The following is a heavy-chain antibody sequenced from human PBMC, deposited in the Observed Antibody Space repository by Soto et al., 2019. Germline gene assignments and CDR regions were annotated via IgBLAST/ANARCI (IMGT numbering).Heavy chain of an antibody. D-gene: IGHD3-22*01. CDR1: WCTVTRYG. Sequence: GGPVERYFQGSWCTVTRYGYGLGGAAPGQGLEWMGWISAYNGNTNYAQKLQGRVTMTTDTSTSTAYMELRSLRSDDTAVYYCASSDSSGSNLLGYWGQGTLVTVSS. V-gene: IGHV1-18*01. CDR2: ISAYNGNT. J-gene: IGHJ4*02. CDR3: ASSDSSGSNLLGY.